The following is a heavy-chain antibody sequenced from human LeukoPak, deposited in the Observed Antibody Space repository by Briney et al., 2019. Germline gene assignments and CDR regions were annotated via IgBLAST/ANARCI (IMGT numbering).Heavy chain of an antibody. V-gene: IGHV4-59*01. Sequence: PSETLSLTCTVSGGSISDYYWSWIRQPPGKGLQWIGYIYYSGSTNYNPSLKSRVTMSVDTSKNQFSLRLSSVTAADTAVYYCARTYGSGGYQRFDPWGQGALVTVSS. CDR3: ARTYGSGGYQRFDP. CDR1: GGSISDYY. J-gene: IGHJ5*02. D-gene: IGHD3-10*01. CDR2: IYYSGST.